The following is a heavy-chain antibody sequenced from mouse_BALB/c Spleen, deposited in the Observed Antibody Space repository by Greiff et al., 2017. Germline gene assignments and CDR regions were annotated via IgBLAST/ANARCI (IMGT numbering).Heavy chain of an antibody. CDR1: GFTFSDYY. J-gene: IGHJ1*01. D-gene: IGHD2-1*01. V-gene: IGHV5-4*02. CDR2: ISDGGSYT. Sequence: EVHLVESGGGLVKPGGSLKLSCAASGFTFSDYYMYWVRQTPEKRLEWVATISDGGSYTYYPDSVKGRFTISRDNAKNNLYLQMSSLKSEDTAMYYCASYGNYDWYFDVWGAGTTVTVSS. CDR3: ASYGNYDWYFDV.